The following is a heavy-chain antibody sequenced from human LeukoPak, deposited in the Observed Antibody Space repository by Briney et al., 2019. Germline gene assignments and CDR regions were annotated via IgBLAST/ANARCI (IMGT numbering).Heavy chain of an antibody. CDR3: ARETTEGPGSRSRFDY. J-gene: IGHJ4*02. D-gene: IGHD3-10*01. V-gene: IGHV1-2*02. CDR2: IDPKSGGT. CDR1: GYTFTDYY. Sequence: ASVKVSCKASGYTFTDYYMHWVRQAPGQGLEWMGWIDPKSGGTNFAQKFQGGVTMTSDTSITTAYVELSSLRFDDTAVYFCARETTEGPGSRSRFDYWGQGTLVTVSS.